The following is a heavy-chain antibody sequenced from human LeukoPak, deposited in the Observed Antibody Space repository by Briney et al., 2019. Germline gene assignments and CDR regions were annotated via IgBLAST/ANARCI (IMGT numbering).Heavy chain of an antibody. J-gene: IGHJ4*02. CDR3: ATQRLATVAPFDN. CDR2: MYYTGNT. D-gene: IGHD4-23*01. CDR1: GVSLTSGNYY. Sequence: PSETLSLTCTVSGVSLTSGNYYWDWIRPPPGQGLAWIGSMYYTGNTYYNPSLKSRVTLSLDTSKNHFSLRLSSLTAADTAVYYCATQRLATVAPFDNWGQGTLVTVSS. V-gene: IGHV4-39*01.